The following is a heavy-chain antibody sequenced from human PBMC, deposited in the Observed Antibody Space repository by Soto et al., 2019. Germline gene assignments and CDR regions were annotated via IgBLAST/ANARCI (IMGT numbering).Heavy chain of an antibody. Sequence: EVQLVESGGGLVKPGGSLRLSCAAFGFTFTRYSMNWVRQAPGKGLEWVSSISSTTNYISYGDSIKGRFPISRDNAKNSLYLEMNSLRAEDTAVYYCARESEDLTSNFDFWGQGPLVTVSS. CDR3: ARESEDLTSNFDF. J-gene: IGHJ4*02. CDR2: ISSTTNYI. V-gene: IGHV3-21*06. CDR1: GFTFTRYS.